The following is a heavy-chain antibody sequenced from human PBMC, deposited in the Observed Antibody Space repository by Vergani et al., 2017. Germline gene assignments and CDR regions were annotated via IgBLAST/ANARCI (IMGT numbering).Heavy chain of an antibody. CDR2: ISSSSSYI. CDR3: AIVLVASSGYYLPDYFDY. V-gene: IGHV3-21*01. D-gene: IGHD3-22*01. CDR1: GFTFSSYS. J-gene: IGHJ4*02. Sequence: EVQLVESGGGLVKPGGSLRLSCAASGFTFSSYSMNWVRQAPGKGLEWVSSISSSSSYIYYADSVKGRFTISRDNAKNSLYLQMNSLRAEDTAVYYCAIVLVASSGYYLPDYFDYWGQGTLVTVSS.